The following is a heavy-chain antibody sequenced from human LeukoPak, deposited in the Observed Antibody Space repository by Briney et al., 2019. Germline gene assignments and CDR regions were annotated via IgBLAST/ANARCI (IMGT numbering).Heavy chain of an antibody. CDR3: ARDGYIGPVIAFLDY. CDR1: GFTFSSDC. Sequence: GCLRLSCAASGFTFSSDCIHGVRQSPGQGLGWVGLRKVNGSGATYTDSLTGRFTASTDTGKNTVYLQMNSLRSEDTAAYFFARDGYIGPVIAFLDYWGQGTPVTVSS. V-gene: IGHV3-74*01. CDR2: RKVNGSGA. J-gene: IGHJ4*02. D-gene: IGHD5-12*01.